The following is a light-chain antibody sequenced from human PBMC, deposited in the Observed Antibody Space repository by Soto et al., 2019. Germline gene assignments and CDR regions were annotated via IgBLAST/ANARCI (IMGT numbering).Light chain of an antibody. CDR3: AAWDSSLNGHV. CDR1: SSNIGKNT. CDR2: TDN. Sequence: QSALIHPPSASGTPGQRVTTSCSGSSSNIGKNTVHWFQQLPGAAPQLLISTDNQRPSGVPDRFSGSKSGASGSLAISGLQSEDEADYYCAAWDSSLNGHVFGTGTKVTVL. V-gene: IGLV1-44*01. J-gene: IGLJ1*01.